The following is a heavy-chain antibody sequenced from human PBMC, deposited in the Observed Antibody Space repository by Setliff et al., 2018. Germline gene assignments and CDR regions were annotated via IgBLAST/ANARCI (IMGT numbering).Heavy chain of an antibody. Sequence: ASVKVSCKASGYSLTRYYMHWVRQAPGQGLEWMGIINPGGGSASYAEKFQGRVTMTRDTSTSTFYMEVNILRSDDTAVYYCARWNGSGYFYYWGQGTWVTVSS. CDR2: INPGGGSA. V-gene: IGHV1-46*01. CDR1: GYSLTRYY. J-gene: IGHJ4*02. D-gene: IGHD3-3*01. CDR3: ARWNGSGYFYY.